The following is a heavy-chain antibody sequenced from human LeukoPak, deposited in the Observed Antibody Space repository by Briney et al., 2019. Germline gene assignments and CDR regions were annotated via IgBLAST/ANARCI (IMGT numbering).Heavy chain of an antibody. CDR1: GDSISSGYY. CDR2: IYHTGST. D-gene: IGHD2-15*01. CDR3: ARRGRGYCSGGSCYSQVYGY. V-gene: IGHV4-38-2*02. J-gene: IGHJ4*02. Sequence: SETLSLTCTVSGDSISSGYYWGWIRQPPGKGLEWIASIYHTGSTDYNPSLKSRVTISVDTSKNHLSLKLSSVTAADTAVYYCARRGRGYCSGGSCYSQVYGYWGQGTLVTVSS.